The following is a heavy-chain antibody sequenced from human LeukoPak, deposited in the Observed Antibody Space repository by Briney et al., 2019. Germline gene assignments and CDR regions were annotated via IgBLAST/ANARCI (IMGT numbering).Heavy chain of an antibody. CDR1: GFTFSNYW. CDR3: ARVTTLVPDY. CDR2: INSDGSGT. V-gene: IGHV3-74*01. D-gene: IGHD3-10*01. J-gene: IGHJ4*02. Sequence: PGGSLRLSCAASGFTFSNYWMHWVRQAPGKGLVWVSRINSDGSGTSYADSVKGRFTISRDNAKNTLYLQMNSLRAEDTAAYYCARVTTLVPDYWGQGTLVTVSS.